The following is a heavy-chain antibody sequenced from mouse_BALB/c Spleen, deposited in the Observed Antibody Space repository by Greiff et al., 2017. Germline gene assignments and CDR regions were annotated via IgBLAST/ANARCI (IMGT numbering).Heavy chain of an antibody. CDR3: AREGAYYRYYFDY. CDR1: GYTFTDYA. J-gene: IGHJ2*01. V-gene: IGHV1-67*01. Sequence: QVQLQQSGPELVRPGVSVKISCKGSGYTFTDYAMHWVKQSHAKSLEWIGVISTYYGNTNYNQKFKGKATMTVDKSSSTAYMELARLTSEDSAIYYCAREGAYYRYYFDYWGQGTTLTVSS. CDR2: ISTYYGNT. D-gene: IGHD2-14*01.